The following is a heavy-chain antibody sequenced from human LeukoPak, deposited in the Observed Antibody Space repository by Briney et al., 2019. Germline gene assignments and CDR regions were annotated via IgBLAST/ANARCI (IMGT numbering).Heavy chain of an antibody. V-gene: IGHV3-64*01. Sequence: PGGSLRLSCAASGFNLSSYSMYWVRQAPGKGLEYVSAISSYEGSTYYANSVKDRFTISRDNSKNTVYLQMGSLRTEDMAVYYCARISRSHDYDYWGQGTLVTVSS. CDR1: GFNLSSYS. J-gene: IGHJ4*02. D-gene: IGHD6-6*01. CDR2: ISSYEGST. CDR3: ARISRSHDYDY.